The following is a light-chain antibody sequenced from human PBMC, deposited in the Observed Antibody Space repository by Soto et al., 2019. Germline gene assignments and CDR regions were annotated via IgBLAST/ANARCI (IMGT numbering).Light chain of an antibody. CDR1: SSDVGGYNY. CDR3: SSYTSSSTV. V-gene: IGLV2-14*01. CDR2: DVS. Sequence: QSALTQPASVSGSPGQSITISCTGTSSDVGGYNYVSWYQQHPGKAPKLMIYDVSNRPSGVSNRFSGSKSGNTASLTISGLQAEDEADYYCSSYTSSSTVFGGGTKLHVL. J-gene: IGLJ2*01.